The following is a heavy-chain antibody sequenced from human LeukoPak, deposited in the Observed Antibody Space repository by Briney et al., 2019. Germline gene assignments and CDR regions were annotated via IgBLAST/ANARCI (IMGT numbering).Heavy chain of an antibody. CDR1: GFTFSSYA. J-gene: IGHJ4*02. D-gene: IGHD3-22*01. CDR3: AKSKNYYDSSGQGGGTY. CDR2: ISGSGGST. V-gene: IGHV3-23*01. Sequence: GGSLRLSCAASGFTFSSYAMSWVRQAPGKGLEWVSAISGSGGSTYYADSVKGRFTISRDNSRNTLYLQMNSLRAEDTAVYYCAKSKNYYDSSGQGGGTYWAQGTLVTVSS.